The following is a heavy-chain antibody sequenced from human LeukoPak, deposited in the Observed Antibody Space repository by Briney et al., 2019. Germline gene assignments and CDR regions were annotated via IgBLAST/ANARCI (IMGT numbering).Heavy chain of an antibody. CDR1: GGSFSGYY. CDR2: INHSGST. J-gene: IGHJ4*02. Sequence: SETLSLTCAVYGGSFSGYYWSWIRQPPGKGLEWIGEINHSGSTNYNPSLKSRVTISVDTSKNQFSLKLSSVTAADTAVYYCARVSSDSSGYPLDYWGQGTLVTVSS. CDR3: ARVSSDSSGYPLDY. D-gene: IGHD3-22*01. V-gene: IGHV4-34*01.